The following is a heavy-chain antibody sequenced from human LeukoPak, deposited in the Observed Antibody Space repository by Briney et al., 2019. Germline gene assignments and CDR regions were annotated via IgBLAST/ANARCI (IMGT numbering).Heavy chain of an antibody. CDR3: ARVGAVPGFQH. J-gene: IGHJ1*01. CDR2: MNPNSGNT. V-gene: IGHV1-8*02. CDR1: GYTFTGYY. Sequence: ASVKVSCKASGYTFTGYYMHWVRQATGQGLEWMGWMNPNSGNTGYAQKFQGRVTMTRNTSISTAYMELSSLRSEDTAVYYCARVGAVPGFQHWGQGTLVTVSS. D-gene: IGHD6-19*01.